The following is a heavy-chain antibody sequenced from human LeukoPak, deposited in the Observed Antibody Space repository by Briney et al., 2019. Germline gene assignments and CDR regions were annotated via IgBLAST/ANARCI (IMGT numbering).Heavy chain of an antibody. CDR3: ARLGYCSGGSCYENQHYYYGMDV. CDR2: ISSSSSYI. J-gene: IGHJ6*02. CDR1: GFTFSSYS. V-gene: IGHV3-21*01. Sequence: SGGSLRLSCAASGFTFSSYSMNWVRQAPGKGLEWVSSISSSSSYIYYADSVKGRFTISRDNAKSSLYLQMNSLRAEDTAVYYRARLGYCSGGSCYENQHYYYGMDVWGQGTTVTVSS. D-gene: IGHD2-15*01.